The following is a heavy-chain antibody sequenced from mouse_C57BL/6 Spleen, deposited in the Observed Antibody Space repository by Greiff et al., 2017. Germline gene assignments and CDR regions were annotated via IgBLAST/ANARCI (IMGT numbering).Heavy chain of an antibody. CDR3: ARGGEGYDYVAWVAY. Sequence: EVQLQQSGPGLVQPSQSLSLTCSVTGYSITRGYYWNWLRQFPGNKLEWMGYISYDGSTNYHTSFKNRISITRDTSKNLFFLQLNSVTTEDTATYYCARGGEGYDYVAWVAYWGQGTLVTVSA. V-gene: IGHV3-6*01. D-gene: IGHD2-4*01. J-gene: IGHJ3*01. CDR1: GYSITRGYY. CDR2: ISYDGST.